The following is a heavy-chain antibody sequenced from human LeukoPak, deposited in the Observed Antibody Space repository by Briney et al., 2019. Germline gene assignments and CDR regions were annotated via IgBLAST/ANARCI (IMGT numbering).Heavy chain of an antibody. J-gene: IGHJ4*02. CDR2: IYPGDSDT. CDR3: TRREALAATPFDY. D-gene: IGHD1-26*01. Sequence: GESLKISCQGSGSTFINYWIGWVRQLPGKGLGWIGIIYPGDSDTRYSPSCEGQITISVDKSISTAYLQWSSLKASDTAIYYCTRREALAATPFDYWGQGTTVTVSS. CDR1: GSTFINYW. V-gene: IGHV5-51*01.